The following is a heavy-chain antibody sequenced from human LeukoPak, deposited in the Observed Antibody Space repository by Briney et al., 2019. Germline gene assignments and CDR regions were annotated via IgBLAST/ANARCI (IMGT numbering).Heavy chain of an antibody. CDR3: AKDTGVKWASLYARLIY. CDR1: GFTFSNYG. CDR2: IRYDGSNK. V-gene: IGHV3-30*02. J-gene: IGHJ4*02. Sequence: GGSLRLSCAASGFTFSNYGMHWVRQAPGKGLEWVSFIRYDGSNKYYADSVKRRFTISRHNSKNTLYLQMHSLRAEDTAVYYCAKDTGVKWASLYARLIYWGQGALVTVSS. D-gene: IGHD3-16*01.